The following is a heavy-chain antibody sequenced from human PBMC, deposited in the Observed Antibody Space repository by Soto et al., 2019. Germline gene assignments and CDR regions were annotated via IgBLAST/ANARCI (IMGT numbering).Heavy chain of an antibody. D-gene: IGHD3-22*01. CDR1: GGSFSGYY. V-gene: IGHV4-34*01. CDR3: ARGCLVIDYYYYYYMDV. Sequence: PSETLSLTCAVYGGSFSGYYWSWIRQPPGKGLEWIGEINHSGSTNYNPSLKSRVTISVDTSKNQFSLKLSSVTAADTAVYYCARGCLVIDYYYYYYMDVWGKGTTVTVSS. CDR2: INHSGST. J-gene: IGHJ6*03.